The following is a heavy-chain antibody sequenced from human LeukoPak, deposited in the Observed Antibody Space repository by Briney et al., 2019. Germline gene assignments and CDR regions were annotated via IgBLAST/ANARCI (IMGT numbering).Heavy chain of an antibody. D-gene: IGHD7-27*01. J-gene: IGHJ3*02. V-gene: IGHV4-39*01. CDR3: ARSGNWVGDAFDI. Sequence: SETLSLTCTVSGGSISSSSYYWGWIRQPPGKGLEWIGSIYYSGSTYYNPSLKSRVTISVDTSKNQFSLQLNSVTPEDTAVYYCARSGNWVGDAFDIWGQGTMVTVSS. CDR1: GGSISSSSYY. CDR2: IYYSGST.